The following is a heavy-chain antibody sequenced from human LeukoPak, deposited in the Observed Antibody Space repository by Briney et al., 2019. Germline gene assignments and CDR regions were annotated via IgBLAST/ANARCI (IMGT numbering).Heavy chain of an antibody. J-gene: IGHJ4*02. Sequence: ASVKVSCKASKYTFTDYYIHWVRQAPGQGPEWMGWINPNSGGTNFALKFQGRVTMTRDTSISTAYMRLSRLRSDDTAVYYCARGGDYYDTSGYNYKGRSIDYWGQGTLVTVSS. CDR2: INPNSGGT. CDR1: KYTFTDYY. D-gene: IGHD3-22*01. V-gene: IGHV1-2*02. CDR3: ARGGDYYDTSGYNYKGRSIDY.